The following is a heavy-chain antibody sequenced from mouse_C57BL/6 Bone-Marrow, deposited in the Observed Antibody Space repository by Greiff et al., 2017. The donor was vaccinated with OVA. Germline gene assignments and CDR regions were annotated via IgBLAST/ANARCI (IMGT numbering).Heavy chain of an antibody. CDR1: GYTFTSYW. CDR3: ARWYYFDY. J-gene: IGHJ2*01. Sequence: VQVVESGAELAKPGASVKLSCKASGYTFTSYWMHWVKQRPGQGLEWIGYINPSSGYTKYNQKFKDKATLTADKSSSTAYMQLSSLTYEDAAVYYCARWYYFDYWGQGTTLTVSS. CDR2: INPSSGYT. V-gene: IGHV1-7*01.